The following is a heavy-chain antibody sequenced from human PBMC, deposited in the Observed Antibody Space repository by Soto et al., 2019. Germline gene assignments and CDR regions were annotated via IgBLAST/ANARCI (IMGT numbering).Heavy chain of an antibody. CDR2: ISYDGSNK. CDR3: AREPAYCSGGSCPRAEYFQH. D-gene: IGHD2-15*01. CDR1: GFTFSSYA. V-gene: IGHV3-30-3*01. Sequence: QVQLVESGGGVVQPGRSLRLSCAASGFTFSSYAMHWVRQAPGKGLEWVAVISYDGSNKYYADSVKGRFTISRDNSKNTLYLKMNSLRAEDTAVYYCAREPAYCSGGSCPRAEYFQHWGQGTLVTVSS. J-gene: IGHJ1*01.